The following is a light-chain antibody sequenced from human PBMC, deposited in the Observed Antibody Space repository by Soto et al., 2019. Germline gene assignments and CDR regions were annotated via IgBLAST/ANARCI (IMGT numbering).Light chain of an antibody. CDR1: QGIGNY. CDR2: AAS. CDR3: QKYNSAPRT. V-gene: IGKV1-27*01. Sequence: DIQMTQSPSSLSASLGDRVTITCRASQGIGNYLAWYQLQPGKVPKLLIYAASTLQSGVPSRFSGSGSGTDFTLPISSLQPEDVATYFRQKYNSAPRTFGQGTKVEI. J-gene: IGKJ1*01.